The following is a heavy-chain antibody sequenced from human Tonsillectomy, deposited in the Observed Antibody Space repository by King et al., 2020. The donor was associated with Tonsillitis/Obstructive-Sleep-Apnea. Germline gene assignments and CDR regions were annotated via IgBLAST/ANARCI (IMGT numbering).Heavy chain of an antibody. CDR3: ARGIVLMVYATFDY. CDR1: GESFSGYY. V-gene: IGHV4-34*01. J-gene: IGHJ4*02. D-gene: IGHD2-8*01. CDR2: INHSGST. Sequence: VQLQQWGAGLLKPSETLSLTCAVYGESFSGYYWSWIRQPPGKGLEWIGEINHSGSTNSNPSLKRRVTISVDTSKNQFSRKLSSVTAADTAVDYCARGIVLMVYATFDYWGQGTLVTVSS.